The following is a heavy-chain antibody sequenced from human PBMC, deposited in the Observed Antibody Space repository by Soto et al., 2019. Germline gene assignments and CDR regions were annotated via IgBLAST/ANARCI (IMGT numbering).Heavy chain of an antibody. CDR3: ARSATVPSLFFDY. CDR2: IYYSGST. D-gene: IGHD4-17*01. Sequence: TVSLTCTVSGGSISSGDYYWSWIRQPPGKGLEWIGYIYYSGSTYYNPSLKSRVTISVDTSKNQFSLKLSSVTAADTAVYYCARSATVPSLFFDYWGQGTLVTVSS. V-gene: IGHV4-30-4*01. J-gene: IGHJ4*02. CDR1: GGSISSGDYY.